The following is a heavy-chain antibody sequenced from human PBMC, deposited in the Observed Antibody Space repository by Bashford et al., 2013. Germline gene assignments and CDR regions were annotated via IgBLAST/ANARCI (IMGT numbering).Heavy chain of an antibody. Sequence: SVKVSCKASGGTFSSYAISWVRQAPGQGLEWMGGIIPIFGTANYAQKFQGRVTITADESTSTAYMELSSLRSEDTAVYYCARDTVGHYYGMDVWGQGTTVTVSS. CDR1: GGTFSSYA. CDR3: ARDTVGHYYGMDV. CDR2: IIPIFGTA. V-gene: IGHV1-69*13. J-gene: IGHJ6*02. D-gene: IGHD1-26*01.